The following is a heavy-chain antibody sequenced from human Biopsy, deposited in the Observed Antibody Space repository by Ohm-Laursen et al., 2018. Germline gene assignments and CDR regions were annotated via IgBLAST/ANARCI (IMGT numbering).Heavy chain of an antibody. J-gene: IGHJ4*02. Sequence: SLRLSCAASGFTFSSYAMTWVRQAPGKGLEWVSVINTSGGSTHYAVSVKGRFTISRDNSKNTLYLRMNSLRAEDTAVYYCAKPADSYGSEFYFDPWGQGTLVTVS. D-gene: IGHD4-17*01. V-gene: IGHV3-23*01. CDR3: AKPADSYGSEFYFDP. CDR1: GFTFSSYA. CDR2: INTSGGST.